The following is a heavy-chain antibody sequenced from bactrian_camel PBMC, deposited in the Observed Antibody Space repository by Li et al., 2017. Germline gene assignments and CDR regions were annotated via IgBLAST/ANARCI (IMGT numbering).Heavy chain of an antibody. Sequence: VQLVESGGGSVQAGGSLRLSCAASGVNFARAAMSWVRQAPGKGLEWVSTIGNDPKRTYYSDFAKGRFTISFDKAKNTLYLQMNSLRLGDSAMYFCARGGETRYYRPDNFTCGDNVWGQGTQVTVS. CDR1: GVNFARAA. D-gene: IGHD1*01. CDR2: IGNDPKRT. V-gene: IGHV3S31*01. J-gene: IGHJ4*01. CDR3: ARGGETRYYRPDNFTCGDNV.